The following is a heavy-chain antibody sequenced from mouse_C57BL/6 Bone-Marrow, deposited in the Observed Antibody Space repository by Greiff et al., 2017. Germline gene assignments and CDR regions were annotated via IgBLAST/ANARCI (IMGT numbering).Heavy chain of an antibody. D-gene: IGHD2-1*01. V-gene: IGHV1-74*01. CDR2: IHPSDSDT. CDR1: GYTFTSYW. Sequence: QVQLQQPGAELVKPGASVKVSCKASGYTFTSYWMHWVKQRPGQGLEWIGRIHPSDSDTNYNQKFKGKATLTVDKSSSTAYMQLSSLTAEDSAVYYCAIEVNGLPYYCDYWGQGTTLTVSS. CDR3: AIEVNGLPYYCDY. J-gene: IGHJ2*01.